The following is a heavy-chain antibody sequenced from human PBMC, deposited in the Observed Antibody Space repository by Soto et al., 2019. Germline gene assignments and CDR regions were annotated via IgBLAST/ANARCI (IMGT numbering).Heavy chain of an antibody. CDR1: GGSMISYY. Sequence: SETLSLTCTVSGGSMISYYWSWIRQPPGRGLEWIGFIYYAGSTKYNPSLNSRVTISVDTSKNQFSLKLSSVTAADTAVYYCARPGNYGSGSYLYYLDYWGQGTLVTVSS. J-gene: IGHJ4*02. CDR2: IYYAGST. V-gene: IGHV4-59*08. D-gene: IGHD3-10*01. CDR3: ARPGNYGSGSYLYYLDY.